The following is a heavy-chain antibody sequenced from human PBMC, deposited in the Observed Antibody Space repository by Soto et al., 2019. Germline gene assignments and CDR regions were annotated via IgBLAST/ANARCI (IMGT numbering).Heavy chain of an antibody. V-gene: IGHV5-51*01. Sequence: PGESLKICCKGFGYSFTSYWIGLVRQMPGKGMEWMGIIYPGDSDTRYSPSFQGPVTISADKSISTASLQWSSLKASDSAMYYCGRGRDGYCSGGRCSPLLDYSGQGTLVTVCS. CDR2: IYPGDSDT. CDR3: GRGRDGYCSGGRCSPLLDY. D-gene: IGHD2-15*01. CDR1: GYSFTSYW. J-gene: IGHJ4*02.